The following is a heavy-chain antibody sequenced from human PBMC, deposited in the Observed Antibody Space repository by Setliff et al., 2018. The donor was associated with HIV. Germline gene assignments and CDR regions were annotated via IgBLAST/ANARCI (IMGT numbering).Heavy chain of an antibody. Sequence: PSETLSLTCTVSGGSISSYYWSWIRQPAGKGPGWIGRLFSRGSTNYNPSLMSRVTMSLDMSKNQFSLKLTSVTAADTAVYYCARLWLHYGDDIPRFDPWGQGTLVTVSS. V-gene: IGHV4-4*07. CDR2: LFSRGST. J-gene: IGHJ5*02. CDR1: GGSISSYY. CDR3: ARLWLHYGDDIPRFDP. D-gene: IGHD4-17*01.